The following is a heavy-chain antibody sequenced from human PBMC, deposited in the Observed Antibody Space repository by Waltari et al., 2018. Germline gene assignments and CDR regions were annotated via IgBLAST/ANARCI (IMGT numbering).Heavy chain of an antibody. V-gene: IGHV4-31*03. CDR2: IHYGGSS. D-gene: IGHD1-26*01. J-gene: IGHJ4*02. CDR3: GRSYYGSYFLDY. CDR1: GGPISRRSYY. Sequence: QVQLQESGPGLVTPSQTLSLICTVSGGPISRRSYYWNWIPQHPGKGLEWIGYIHYGGSSYYNPSLRSRVNVSVDTSKSNFSLNLTSVTAADTAVYYCGRSYYGSYFLDYWGQGTVVTVSS.